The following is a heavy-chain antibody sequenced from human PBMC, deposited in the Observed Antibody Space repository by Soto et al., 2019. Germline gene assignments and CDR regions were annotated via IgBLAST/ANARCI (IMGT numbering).Heavy chain of an antibody. Sequence: GGSLRLSCAASGFTFSSYGMHWVRQAPGKGLEWVAVISYDGSNKYYADSVKGRFTISTDSSKNTLYLQMNSLRAEDTAVYYCAKDYIGYSSSWYPYYFDYWGQGT. J-gene: IGHJ4*02. CDR1: GFTFSSYG. V-gene: IGHV3-30*18. D-gene: IGHD6-13*01. CDR2: ISYDGSNK. CDR3: AKDYIGYSSSWYPYYFDY.